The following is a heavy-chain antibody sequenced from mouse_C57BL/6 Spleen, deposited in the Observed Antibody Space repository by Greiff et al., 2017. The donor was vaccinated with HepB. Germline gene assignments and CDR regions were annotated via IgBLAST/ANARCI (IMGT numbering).Heavy chain of an antibody. Sequence: VQLQQPGAELVKPGASVKMSCKASGYTFTSYWITWVKQRPGQGLEWIGDIYPGSGSTNYNEKFKSKATLTVDTSSSTAYMQLSSLTSEDSAVYYCARPNLYDYDKEGYYFDYWGQGTTLTVSS. CDR1: GYTFTSYW. CDR2: IYPGSGST. D-gene: IGHD2-4*01. CDR3: ARPNLYDYDKEGYYFDY. V-gene: IGHV1-55*01. J-gene: IGHJ2*01.